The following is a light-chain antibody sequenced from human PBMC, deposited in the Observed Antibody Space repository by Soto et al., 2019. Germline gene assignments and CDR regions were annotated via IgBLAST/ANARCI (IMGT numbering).Light chain of an antibody. CDR2: GAS. CDR3: QQYSSHPPT. J-gene: IGKJ1*01. V-gene: IGKV1-16*02. CDR1: QDITKY. Sequence: DIQMTQSPSSLSASVGDRVTITCRANQDITKYLAWFQQKPGKAHKSLIYGASSLQSGVPSNFSGSGSGTDFTLTISSLQPEDFATYYCQQYSSHPPTFGQGTKVEI.